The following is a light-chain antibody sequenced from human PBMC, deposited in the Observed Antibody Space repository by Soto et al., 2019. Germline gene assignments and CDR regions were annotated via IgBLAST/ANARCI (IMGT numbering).Light chain of an antibody. CDR2: DAS. CDR3: QQRSNWPT. Sequence: EIVLTQSPATLSLSPGERATIPCRASQSVSRYLAWYQQKPGQAPGVLIYDASNRATGIPARFSGSGSGTDFTLTISSLEPEDFAVYYCQQRSNWPTFGQGTKVDIK. CDR1: QSVSRY. J-gene: IGKJ1*01. V-gene: IGKV3-11*01.